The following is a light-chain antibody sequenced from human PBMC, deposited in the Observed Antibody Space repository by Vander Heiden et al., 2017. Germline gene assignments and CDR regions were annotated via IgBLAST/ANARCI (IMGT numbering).Light chain of an antibody. V-gene: IGKV1-39*01. CDR2: AAS. CDR1: QSISSY. CDR3: QQSYSTPPA. Sequence: DTQMIQSPSSLSASVGDRVTITCRASQSISSYLNWYQQKPGKAPKLLIYAASSLQSGVPSRFSGSGSETDFTLTISNLQPEDFATYYCQQSYSTPPAFGQGTKVEIK. J-gene: IGKJ1*01.